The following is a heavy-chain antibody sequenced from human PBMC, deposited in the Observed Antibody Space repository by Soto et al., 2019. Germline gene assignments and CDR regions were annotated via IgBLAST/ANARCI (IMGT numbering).Heavy chain of an antibody. J-gene: IGHJ6*02. CDR3: AKDPGYSYGKYYYYYYGMDV. CDR2: ISYDGSNK. D-gene: IGHD5-18*01. Sequence: GGSLRLSCAASGFTFSSYGMHWVRQAPGKGLEWVAVISYDGSNKYYADSVKGRFTISRDNSKNTLYLQMNSLRAEDTAVYYCAKDPGYSYGKYYYYYYGMDVWGQGTTVTVSS. V-gene: IGHV3-30*18. CDR1: GFTFSSYG.